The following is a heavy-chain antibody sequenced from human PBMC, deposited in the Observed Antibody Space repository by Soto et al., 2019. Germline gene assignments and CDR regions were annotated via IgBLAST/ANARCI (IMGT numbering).Heavy chain of an antibody. V-gene: IGHV1-69*13. J-gene: IGHJ4*03. D-gene: IGHD3-22*01. CDR2: IIPIFGTA. CDR1: GGTFSSYA. Sequence: SVKVSCKASGGTFSSYAISWVRQAPGQGLEWMGGIIPIFGTANYAQKFQGRVTITADESTSTAYMELSSLRSEDTAVYYCARIRDDSSGYYSRGYFDYWGQGTTVTVS. CDR3: ARIRDDSSGYYSRGYFDY.